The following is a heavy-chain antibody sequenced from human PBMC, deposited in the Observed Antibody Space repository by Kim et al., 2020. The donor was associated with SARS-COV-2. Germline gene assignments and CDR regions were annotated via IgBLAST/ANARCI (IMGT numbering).Heavy chain of an antibody. CDR3: ARDHYDSSGYRWGAFDI. Sequence: GGSLRLSCAASGFTFSSYSMNWVRQAPGKGLEWVSSISSSSSYIYYADSVKGRFTISRDNAKNSLYLQMNSLRAEDMAVYYCARDHYDSSGYRWGAFDIWGQGTMVTVSS. CDR1: GFTFSSYS. V-gene: IGHV3-21*01. CDR2: ISSSSSYI. J-gene: IGHJ3*02. D-gene: IGHD3-22*01.